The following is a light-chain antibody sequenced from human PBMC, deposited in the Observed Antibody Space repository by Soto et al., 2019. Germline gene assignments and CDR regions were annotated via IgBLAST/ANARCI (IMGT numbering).Light chain of an antibody. V-gene: IGKV1-5*01. CDR1: QSISRW. Sequence: DIQMTQSPYTLSASVGDRVTITCRASQSISRWVAWYQRKPGKVPKFLIYDASSLESGVPSRFSGSGSGTEFTLTISSLQPDDFATYYCQQYSVYPLTFGQGTKVEIK. J-gene: IGKJ1*01. CDR2: DAS. CDR3: QQYSVYPLT.